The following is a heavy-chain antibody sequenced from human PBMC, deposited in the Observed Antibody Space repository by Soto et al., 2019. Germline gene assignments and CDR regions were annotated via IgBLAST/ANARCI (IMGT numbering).Heavy chain of an antibody. J-gene: IGHJ5*02. Sequence: GGSLRLSCAASGFTFSSYAMSWVRQAPGKGLEWVSAISGSGGSTYYADSVKGRFTISRDNSKNTLYLQMNSLRAEDTAVYYCAKDLPYDFWSGSEDNWFDPWGQGTLVTVSS. CDR3: AKDLPYDFWSGSEDNWFDP. V-gene: IGHV3-23*01. CDR1: GFTFSSYA. CDR2: ISGSGGST. D-gene: IGHD3-3*01.